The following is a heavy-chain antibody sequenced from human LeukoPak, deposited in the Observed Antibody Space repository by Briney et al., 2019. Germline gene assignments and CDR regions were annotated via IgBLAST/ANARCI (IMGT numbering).Heavy chain of an antibody. CDR3: ARDGVAATDY. J-gene: IGHJ4*02. CDR1: GFTFNTYT. V-gene: IGHV3-21*05. CDR2: ISSSSSYT. Sequence: GGSLRLSCAASGFTFNTYTMNWVRQAPGKGLEWVSYISSSSSYTNYADSVKGRFTISRDNAKNSLYLQMNSLRAEDTAVYYCARDGVAATDYWGQGTLVTVSS. D-gene: IGHD2-15*01.